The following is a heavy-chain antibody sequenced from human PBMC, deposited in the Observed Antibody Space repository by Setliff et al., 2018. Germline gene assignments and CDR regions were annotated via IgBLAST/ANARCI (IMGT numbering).Heavy chain of an antibody. CDR1: GFTFSSYA. Sequence: GESLKISCAASGFTFSSYAMSWVRQAPGKGLEWVSAISGSGGSTYYADSVKGRFTISRDNSKNTLYLQMNSLRAEDTAVYYCAKGYYNFWSGYVADWYFDLWGRGTLVTVSS. D-gene: IGHD3-3*01. V-gene: IGHV3-23*01. CDR3: AKGYYNFWSGYVADWYFDL. CDR2: ISGSGGST. J-gene: IGHJ2*01.